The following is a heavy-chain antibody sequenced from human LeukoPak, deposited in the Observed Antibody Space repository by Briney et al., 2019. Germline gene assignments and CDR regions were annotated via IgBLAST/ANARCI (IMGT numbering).Heavy chain of an antibody. CDR3: VRKFATGD. CDR2: VKSDGTAT. J-gene: IGHJ4*02. D-gene: IGHD1-14*01. V-gene: IGHV3-74*01. CDR1: GFTFSSHL. Sequence: PGGSLRLSCAASGFTFSSHLMHWVRQAQGTGLVWVSSVKSDGTATHYADSVRGRFTISRDNAKNTLYLQMNSLRVEDTAVYYCVRKFATGDWGQGTLVTVSS.